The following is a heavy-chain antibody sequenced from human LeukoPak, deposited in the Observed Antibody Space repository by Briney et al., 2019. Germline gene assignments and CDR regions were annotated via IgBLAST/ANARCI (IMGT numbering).Heavy chain of an antibody. D-gene: IGHD6-13*01. Sequence: SETLSLTCTVSGGSVSSGSYYWSWIRQPPGKGLEWIGYIYYSGSTNYNPSLKSRVTISVDTSKNQFSLKLSSVTAADTAVYYCARETGIAAAGTPSYYYYYGMDVWGQGTTVTVSS. J-gene: IGHJ6*02. CDR1: GGSVSSGSYY. CDR3: ARETGIAAAGTPSYYYYYGMDV. CDR2: IYYSGST. V-gene: IGHV4-61*01.